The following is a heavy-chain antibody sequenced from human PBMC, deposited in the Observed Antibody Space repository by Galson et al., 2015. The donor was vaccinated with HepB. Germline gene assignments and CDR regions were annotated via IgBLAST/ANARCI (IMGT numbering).Heavy chain of an antibody. CDR3: ARDPPLGTPLDY. CDR1: GFIFKDYN. CDR2: ISGDTTHI. V-gene: IGHV3-21*01. Sequence: LRLSCAASGFIFKDYNMIWVRQAPGKGLEWVSSISGDTTHIYYADSVKGRFTISRDNTKNSLYLQMNSLGVEDTALYFCARDPPLGTPLDYWGQGTLVTVSS. D-gene: IGHD7-27*01. J-gene: IGHJ4*02.